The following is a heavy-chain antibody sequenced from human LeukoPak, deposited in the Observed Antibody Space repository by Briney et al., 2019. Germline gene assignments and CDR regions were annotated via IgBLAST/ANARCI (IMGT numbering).Heavy chain of an antibody. D-gene: IGHD1-1*01. J-gene: IGHJ3*02. CDR1: GFTVSSNY. V-gene: IGHV3-66*02. CDR2: IYSGGST. Sequence: GGSLRLSCAASGFTVSSNYMSWVRQAPGKGLEWVSVIYSGGSTYFADSVKGRFTISRDNSKNTLYLQMNSLRAEDTAVFYCAKDNYDAFDIWGQGTMVTVSS. CDR3: AKDNYDAFDI.